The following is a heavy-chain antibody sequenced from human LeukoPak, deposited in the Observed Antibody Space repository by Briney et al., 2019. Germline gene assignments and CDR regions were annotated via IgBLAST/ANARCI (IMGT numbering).Heavy chain of an antibody. CDR2: INPSGGST. Sequence: ASVKVSCKSSGYTFTSYYMHWVRQAPGQGLEWMGLINPSGGSTSYAQKFQGRVTMTRDMSTSTVYMELSSLRSEDTAVYYCARDGGSDYDSSGYQLGGFDYWGQGTLVTVSS. CDR3: ARDGGSDYDSSGYQLGGFDY. V-gene: IGHV1-46*01. CDR1: GYTFTSYY. J-gene: IGHJ4*02. D-gene: IGHD3-22*01.